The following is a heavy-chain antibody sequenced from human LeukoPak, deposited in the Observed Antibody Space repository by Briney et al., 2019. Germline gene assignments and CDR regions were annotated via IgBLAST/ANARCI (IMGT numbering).Heavy chain of an antibody. V-gene: IGHV3-30*03. CDR3: ARGPTPSFYYGSGSYYSLDY. Sequence: TGGSLRLSCAASGFTFSSYGMHWVRQAPGKGLEWVAVISYDGSNKYYADSVKGRFTISRDNSKNSLYLQMNSLRAEDTAVYYCARGPTPSFYYGSGSYYSLDYWGQGTLVTVSS. CDR1: GFTFSSYG. CDR2: ISYDGSNK. D-gene: IGHD3-10*01. J-gene: IGHJ4*02.